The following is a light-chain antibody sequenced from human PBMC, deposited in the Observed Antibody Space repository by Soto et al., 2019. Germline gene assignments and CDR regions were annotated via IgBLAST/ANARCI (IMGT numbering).Light chain of an antibody. J-gene: IGKJ1*01. V-gene: IGKV3-20*01. CDR3: QQYGNPPQT. Sequence: EIVLTQSPGTLSLSPGEAVTLSCRASQTVLSSDVAWYQQKPGQRPRLLIYGASSRATGIPDRFSGSGSGTDFTLTISRLEPEDFGVFYCQQYGNPPQTVGQGTRVEV. CDR1: QTVLSSD. CDR2: GAS.